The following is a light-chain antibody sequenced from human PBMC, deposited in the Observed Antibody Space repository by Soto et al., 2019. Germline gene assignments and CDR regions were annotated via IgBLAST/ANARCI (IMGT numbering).Light chain of an antibody. Sequence: EIVMTQSPATLSLSPGERASLSCRASQSVNSNLAWYQQKAGQAPRLLIYGTSTRATGIPARFSGSGSGTEFTLTITSLQSEDFAVYYCQQFHNWPRTFGQGTKVDI. CDR3: QQFHNWPRT. V-gene: IGKV3-15*01. J-gene: IGKJ1*01. CDR2: GTS. CDR1: QSVNSN.